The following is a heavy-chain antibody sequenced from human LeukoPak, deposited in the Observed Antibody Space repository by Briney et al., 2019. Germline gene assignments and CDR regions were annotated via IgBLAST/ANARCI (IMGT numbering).Heavy chain of an antibody. J-gene: IGHJ4*02. CDR2: ISSDGSNK. CDR3: ARDTSPMSHDYGDYGGAAKYYFDY. CDR1: GFTFNSYA. V-gene: IGHV3-30-3*01. D-gene: IGHD4-17*01. Sequence: GGSLRLSCAASGFTFNSYAMHWVRQAPGKGLEWVAVISSDGSNKYDADSVKGRFTLSRDNSKNTLYLQMNSLRVEDTAVYSCARDTSPMSHDYGDYGGAAKYYFDYWGQGTLVTVSS.